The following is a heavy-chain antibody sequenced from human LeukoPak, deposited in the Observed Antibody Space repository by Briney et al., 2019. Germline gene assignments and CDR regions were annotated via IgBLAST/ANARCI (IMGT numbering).Heavy chain of an antibody. Sequence: SETLSLTCTVSGGSISSHYWSWIRQPPGKGLEWIGYIYYSGSTNYNPSLKSRVTISVDTSKNQFSLKRSSVTAADTAVYYCARGSWPYYFDYWGQGTLVTVSS. D-gene: IGHD6-13*01. J-gene: IGHJ4*02. CDR3: ARGSWPYYFDY. CDR2: IYYSGST. V-gene: IGHV4-59*11. CDR1: GGSISSHY.